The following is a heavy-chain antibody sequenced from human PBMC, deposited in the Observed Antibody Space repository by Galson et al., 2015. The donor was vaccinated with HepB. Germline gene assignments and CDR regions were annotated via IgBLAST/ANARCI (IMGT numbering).Heavy chain of an antibody. V-gene: IGHV3-30-3*01. Sequence: LRLSCAASGFAFSSYAMHWVRQAPGKGLEWVAVISYDGSNKYYADSVKGRFTISRDNSKNTLYLQMNSLRAEDTAVYYCAREGLPRFTSAFDIWGQGTMVTVSS. CDR2: ISYDGSNK. CDR1: GFAFSSYA. D-gene: IGHD3-10*01. J-gene: IGHJ3*02. CDR3: AREGLPRFTSAFDI.